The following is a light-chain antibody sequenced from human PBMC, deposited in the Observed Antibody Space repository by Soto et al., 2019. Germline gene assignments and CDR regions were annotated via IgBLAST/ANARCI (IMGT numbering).Light chain of an antibody. CDR3: AVWDDNLRGL. Sequence: QSVLTQPPSVSGTPGQRVTISCSGSRSNIGGNAVTWYQQVPGTAPKLLIYANDQRPSGISDRFSGPKSSTSASLAISGLQSEDEADYYCAVWDDNLRGLFGGGTQLTVL. CDR2: AND. J-gene: IGLJ2*01. CDR1: RSNIGGNA. V-gene: IGLV1-44*01.